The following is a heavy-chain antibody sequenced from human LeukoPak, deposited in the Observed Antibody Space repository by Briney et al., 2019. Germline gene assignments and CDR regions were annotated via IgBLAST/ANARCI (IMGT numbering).Heavy chain of an antibody. Sequence: LGGSLRLSCAASGFTFDDYAMHWVRQAPGKGLEWVSGISWNSGSIGYADSVKGRFTISRDNAKNSLYLHVNSLRAEDMALYYCAKDLYYKVPAAGGDLDIWGQGTMVTVSS. V-gene: IGHV3-9*03. CDR1: GFTFDDYA. D-gene: IGHD2-2*01. CDR2: ISWNSGSI. J-gene: IGHJ3*02. CDR3: AKDLYYKVPAAGGDLDI.